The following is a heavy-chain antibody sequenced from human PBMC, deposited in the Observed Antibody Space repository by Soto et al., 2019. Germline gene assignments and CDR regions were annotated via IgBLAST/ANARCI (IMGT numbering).Heavy chain of an antibody. J-gene: IGHJ5*02. CDR3: ARDVYRNWFDP. Sequence: GGSLRLSCAASGLTFSNYWMTWVRQAPGKGLEWVASIQQGGSEKFYVDSVKGRFTISRDNSKNSLYLQMNSLRAEDTALYYCARDVYRNWFDPWGQGTLVTVSS. CDR2: IQQGGSEK. V-gene: IGHV3-7*01. D-gene: IGHD2-2*01. CDR1: GLTFSNYW.